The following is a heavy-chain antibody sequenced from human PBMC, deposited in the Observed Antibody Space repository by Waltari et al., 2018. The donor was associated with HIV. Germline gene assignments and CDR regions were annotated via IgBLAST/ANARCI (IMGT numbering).Heavy chain of an antibody. CDR3: ARDSLRGIGADGNWFDP. Sequence: EVQLVESGGGLVKPGGSLRLSCAASGFTFSSSNMNWVRQAPGKVLEWVSFISSSSSYIYYADSVKVRFTISRDNAKNSLNLQMNSLRAEDTAVYYCARDSLRGIGADGNWFDPWGQGTLVTVSS. J-gene: IGHJ5*02. V-gene: IGHV3-21*05. CDR1: GFTFSSSN. D-gene: IGHD6-13*01. CDR2: ISSSSSYI.